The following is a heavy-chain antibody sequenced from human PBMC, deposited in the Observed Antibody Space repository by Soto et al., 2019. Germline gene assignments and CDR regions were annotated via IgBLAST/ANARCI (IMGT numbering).Heavy chain of an antibody. V-gene: IGHV4-31*03. CDR2: IHYTGST. D-gene: IGHD4-17*01. Sequence: QVQRQESGPGLLRPSQTLSLTCTVSGASVSSGIYYWSWIRQHPGKGLEWIGYIHYTGSTSYNPSLESRFTLSIDTSNNQFSLKLTSVIAADTAVYFCAREGLPSVTTGDLWGQGTLVIVSS. J-gene: IGHJ5*02. CDR1: GASVSSGIYY. CDR3: AREGLPSVTTGDL.